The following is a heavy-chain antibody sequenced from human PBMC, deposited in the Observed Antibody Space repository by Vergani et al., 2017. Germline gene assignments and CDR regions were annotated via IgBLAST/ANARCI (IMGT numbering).Heavy chain of an antibody. CDR3: ARVNYPWLATTVEYQLKYYYYYYGMDV. CDR1: GGSVSSGSYY. CDR2: IYYSGST. V-gene: IGHV4-61*01. D-gene: IGHD2-2*01. Sequence: QVQLQESGPGLVKPSETLSLTCTVSGGSVSSGSYYWSWIRQPPGKGLEWIGYIYYSGSTNYNPSLKSRVTISVDTSKNQFSLKLSSVTAADTAVYYCARVNYPWLATTVEYQLKYYYYYYGMDVWGQGTTVTVSS. J-gene: IGHJ6*02.